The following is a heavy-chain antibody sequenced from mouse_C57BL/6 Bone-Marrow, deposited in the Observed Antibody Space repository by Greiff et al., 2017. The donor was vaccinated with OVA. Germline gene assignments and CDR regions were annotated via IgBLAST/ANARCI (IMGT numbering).Heavy chain of an antibody. D-gene: IGHD2-5*01. J-gene: IGHJ4*01. Sequence: EVQVVESGGGLVQPGGSLKLSCAASGFTFSDYYMYWVRQTPEKRLEWVAYISNGGGSTYYPDTVKGRFTISRDNAKNTLYLQMSRLKSEDTAMYYCASYSNYGAMDYWGQGTSVTVSS. CDR1: GFTFSDYY. V-gene: IGHV5-12*01. CDR3: ASYSNYGAMDY. CDR2: ISNGGGST.